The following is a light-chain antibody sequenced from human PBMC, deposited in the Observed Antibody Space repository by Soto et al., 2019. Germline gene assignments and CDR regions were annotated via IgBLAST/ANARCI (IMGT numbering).Light chain of an antibody. Sequence: EIVLTQSPGTLSLSPGERATLSCRASQSVSSNYLAWYQQKPGQAPRPLIYGASSRATGIPDRFSGSGSGTDFSLTISRLEPADFAVYYCQQYGSSPITFGQGTRLEIK. J-gene: IGKJ5*01. CDR1: QSVSSNY. CDR2: GAS. V-gene: IGKV3-20*01. CDR3: QQYGSSPIT.